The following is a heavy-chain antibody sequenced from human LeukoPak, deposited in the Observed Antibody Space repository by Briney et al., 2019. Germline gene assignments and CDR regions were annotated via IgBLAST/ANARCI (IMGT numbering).Heavy chain of an antibody. CDR2: ISSSSSYI. CDR1: GFTFSSYS. D-gene: IGHD2-21*02. CDR3: ARGVGDTGNNWFDP. V-gene: IGHV3-21*01. Sequence: GGSRRLSCAASGFTFSSYSMNWVRQAPGKGREWDSSISSSSSYIYYADSVKGRFTISRDNAKNSLYLQMNSLRAEDTAVYYCARGVGDTGNNWFDPWGQGTLVTVSS. J-gene: IGHJ5*02.